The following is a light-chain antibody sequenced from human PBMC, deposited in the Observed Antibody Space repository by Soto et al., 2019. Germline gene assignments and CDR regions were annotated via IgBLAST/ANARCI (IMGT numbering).Light chain of an antibody. Sequence: QSVLTQPASVSGSPRQSITISCTGTSSDVGDGDFVSWYQQRPGNAPKLMIYKVSNRPSGVCNRFSGSKSGNTASLTISGLQAEDEADYYCCSYTRSYTGVFGGGTKLTVL. J-gene: IGLJ3*02. V-gene: IGLV2-14*01. CDR1: SSDVGDGDF. CDR2: KVS. CDR3: CSYTRSYTGV.